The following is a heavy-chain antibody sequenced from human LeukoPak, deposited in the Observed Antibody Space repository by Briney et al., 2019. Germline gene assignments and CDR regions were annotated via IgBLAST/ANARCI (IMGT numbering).Heavy chain of an antibody. CDR3: ARWYYYRSGSSQ. J-gene: IGHJ4*02. D-gene: IGHD3-10*01. V-gene: IGHV4-34*01. CDR1: GGSFSGYY. CDR2: INHSGST. Sequence: SETLSLTCAVYGGSFSGYYWSWIRQPPGKGLEWIGEINHSGSTNYNPSLKSRVTISVDTSKNQFSLKLSSVTAADTAVYYCARWYYYRSGSSQWGQGTLVTVSS.